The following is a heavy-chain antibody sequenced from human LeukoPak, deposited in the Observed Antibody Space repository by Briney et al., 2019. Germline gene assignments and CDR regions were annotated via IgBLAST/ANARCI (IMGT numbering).Heavy chain of an antibody. Sequence: GGSLRLSCAASGFTFSSYEMNWVRQAPGKGLEWVSYISNSGSTIYYTDSVKGRFTISRDNAKNSLYLQMNSLRAEDTAVYYCARVGPWVNPDYYYYYMDVWGKGTTVTVSS. CDR1: GFTFSSYE. D-gene: IGHD1-14*01. CDR3: ARVGPWVNPDYYYYYMDV. J-gene: IGHJ6*03. V-gene: IGHV3-48*03. CDR2: ISNSGSTI.